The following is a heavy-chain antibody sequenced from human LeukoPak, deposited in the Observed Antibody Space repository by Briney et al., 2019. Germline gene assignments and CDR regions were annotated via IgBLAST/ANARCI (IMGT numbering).Heavy chain of an antibody. CDR2: VSGSGGRT. V-gene: IGHV3-23*01. CDR1: GFTFNNYA. D-gene: IGHD5-12*01. J-gene: IGHJ6*03. CDR3: AKGSRYNSGLLHYMDV. Sequence: PGGSLRLSCAASGFTFNNYAMSWVRQAPGKGLEWVSGVSGSGGRTNYVDSVKGRFTISRDNSKNTVHLQLESLRVEDTAVYYCAKGSRYNSGLLHYMDVWGKGTTVTVPS.